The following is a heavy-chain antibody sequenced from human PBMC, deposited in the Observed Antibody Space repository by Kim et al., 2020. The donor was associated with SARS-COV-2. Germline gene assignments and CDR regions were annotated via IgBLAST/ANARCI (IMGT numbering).Heavy chain of an antibody. CDR3: ARPTRPYGSGRYYPGRPSDYYYGMDV. V-gene: IGHV1-69*04. CDR2: IIPILGIA. CDR1: GGTFSSYA. Sequence: SVKVSCKASGGTFSSYANSWVRQAPGQGLEWMGRIIPILGIANYAQKFQGRVTITADKSTSPAYMELSSLRSEDTAVYYCARPTRPYGSGRYYPGRPSDYYYGMDVWGQGTTVTVSS. D-gene: IGHD3-10*01. J-gene: IGHJ6*02.